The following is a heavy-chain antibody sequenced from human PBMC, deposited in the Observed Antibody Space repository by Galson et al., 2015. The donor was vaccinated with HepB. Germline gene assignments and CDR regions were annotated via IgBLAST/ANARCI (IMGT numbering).Heavy chain of an antibody. CDR3: ATARYSTSPPDK. V-gene: IGHV1-18*01. J-gene: IGHJ4*02. CDR1: GYTFSTYS. Sequence: SVKVSCKASGYTFSTYSITWVRQAPGQGLEWMGWISPYNRDTNYARKIQGRVTMTIDTFTDTAYMELRSLRSDDTAVYYCATARYSTSPPDKWGQGTLVTDSS. CDR2: ISPYNRDT. D-gene: IGHD6-6*01.